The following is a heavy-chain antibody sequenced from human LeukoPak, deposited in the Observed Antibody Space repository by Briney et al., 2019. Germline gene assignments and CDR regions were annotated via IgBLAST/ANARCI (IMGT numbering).Heavy chain of an antibody. CDR2: MNPNSGNT. D-gene: IGHD3-10*01. CDR1: GYTFTSYD. V-gene: IGHV1-8*01. Sequence: ASVKVSCKASGYTFTSYDINWVRQAAGQGLEWRGWMNPNSGNTGYAQKFQGRVTMTRNTSISTAYMELSSLRSEDTAVYYCARGYGSGRRNPTFGCWGQGTLVTVSS. J-gene: IGHJ4*02. CDR3: ARGYGSGRRNPTFGC.